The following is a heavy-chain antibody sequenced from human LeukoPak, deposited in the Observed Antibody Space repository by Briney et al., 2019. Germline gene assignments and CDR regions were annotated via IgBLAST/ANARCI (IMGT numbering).Heavy chain of an antibody. J-gene: IGHJ4*02. CDR3: ARGGLCSGGSCYDFDY. CDR2: MNPNSGNT. V-gene: IGHV1-8*01. CDR1: GYTFTSYD. Sequence: ASVKVSCKASGYTFTSYDINWVRQATGQGLEWMGWMNPNSGNTGYAQKFQGRVTMTRNTSISIAYMELSSLRSEDTAVYYCARGGLCSGGSCYDFDYWGQGTLVTVSS. D-gene: IGHD2-15*01.